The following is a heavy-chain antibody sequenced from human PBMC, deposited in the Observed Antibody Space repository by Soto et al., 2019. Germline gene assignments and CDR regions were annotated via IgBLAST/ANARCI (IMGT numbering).Heavy chain of an antibody. Sequence: PGGSLRLSCAASGFTFSMFWMHWVRQVPGKGPEWVSRINDDGISTNYADSVKGRFTISRDNAKNILYLQMNDLRVEDTAVYYCTRGPRSTSTGTGAFWGQGALVTVSS. CDR2: INDDGIST. CDR1: GFTFSMFW. CDR3: TRGPRSTSTGTGAF. V-gene: IGHV3-74*01. D-gene: IGHD1-1*01. J-gene: IGHJ4*02.